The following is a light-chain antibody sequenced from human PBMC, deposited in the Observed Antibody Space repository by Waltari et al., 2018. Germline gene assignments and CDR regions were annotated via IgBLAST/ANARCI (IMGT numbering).Light chain of an antibody. CDR3: LQHNNYPRT. V-gene: IGKV1-17*01. CDR2: AAS. Sequence: MTQSPSSLSASVGDRVTITCRASQDITNELVWFQQRPGKAPKRLIYAASSLQSGVPSRFSGSGFGTEFTLTISSLQPEDFATYYCLQHNNYPRTFGQGTKVEIK. J-gene: IGKJ1*01. CDR1: QDITNE.